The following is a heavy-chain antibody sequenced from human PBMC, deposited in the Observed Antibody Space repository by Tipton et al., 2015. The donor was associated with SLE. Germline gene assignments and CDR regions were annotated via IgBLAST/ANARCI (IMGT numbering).Heavy chain of an antibody. Sequence: RSLRLSCAASGFTFSSYAMHWVRQAPGKGLEWVAVISYDGSNKYYADSVKGRFTISRDNSKNTLYLQMNSLRAEDTAVYYCASPDIVVVPAALGWFDPWGQGTLVTVPS. CDR1: GFTFSSYA. V-gene: IGHV3-30*04. D-gene: IGHD2-2*01. CDR3: ASPDIVVVPAALGWFDP. J-gene: IGHJ5*02. CDR2: ISYDGSNK.